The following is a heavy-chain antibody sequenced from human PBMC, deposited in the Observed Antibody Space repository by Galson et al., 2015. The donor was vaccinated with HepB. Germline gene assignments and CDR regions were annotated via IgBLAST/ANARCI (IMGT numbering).Heavy chain of an antibody. D-gene: IGHD6-19*01. CDR3: TRTVAGTTSAGYYYAI. V-gene: IGHV3-49*03. J-gene: IGHJ6*02. Sequence: SLRLSCAASGFTFGDYTMTWFRQAPGQGLEWVGFIRSKRYGGTTEYAASVRGRFTISRDDSKSIAYLQMNSLKTEDTAVYYCTRTVAGTTSAGYYYAIWGQGTSVTVSS. CDR1: GFTFGDYT. CDR2: IRSKRYGGTT.